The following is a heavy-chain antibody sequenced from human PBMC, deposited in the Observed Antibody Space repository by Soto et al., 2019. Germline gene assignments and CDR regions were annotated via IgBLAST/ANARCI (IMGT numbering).Heavy chain of an antibody. D-gene: IGHD3-3*01. J-gene: IGHJ6*04. Sequence: ASVKVSCKASGYTFTSYGISWVRQAPGQGLEWMGIINPSGGSTSYAQKFQGRVTMTRDTSTSTVYMELSSLRSEDTAVYYCARERYYDFWSGYYPRANYGMDVWGKGTTVTVSS. CDR2: INPSGGST. CDR1: GYTFTSYG. CDR3: ARERYYDFWSGYYPRANYGMDV. V-gene: IGHV1-46*01.